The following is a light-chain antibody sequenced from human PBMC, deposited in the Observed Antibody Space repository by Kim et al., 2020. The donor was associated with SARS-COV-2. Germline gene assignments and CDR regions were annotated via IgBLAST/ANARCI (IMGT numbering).Light chain of an antibody. CDR3: QQYHDRPEA. V-gene: IGKV3D-15*01. CDR1: QSISSH. CDR2: DAS. Sequence: SLCPRDSATLSCRASQSISSHVAWFQQKRGQAPRLRIYDASTRAPGIPARFSGSGSGTDFTLTISSLQSEDFAAYYCQQYHDRPEAFGGGTKVEI. J-gene: IGKJ4*01.